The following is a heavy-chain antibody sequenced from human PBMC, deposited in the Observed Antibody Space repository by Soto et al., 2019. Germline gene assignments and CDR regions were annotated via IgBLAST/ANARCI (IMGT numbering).Heavy chain of an antibody. J-gene: IGHJ4*02. Sequence: VHLVQSGAEVRKPGASVKVSCKASGYTFIRYGITWVRQAPGQGLEWLGWISGYNGNTNYSQKLQGRVTMTTDTATSTAYMELRSVRSDDTAGYYCAYLAYFVWRSFDYWGQGTLVTVSS. CDR2: ISGYNGNT. CDR3: AYLAYFVWRSFDY. D-gene: IGHD2-21*01. V-gene: IGHV1-18*01. CDR1: GYTFIRYG.